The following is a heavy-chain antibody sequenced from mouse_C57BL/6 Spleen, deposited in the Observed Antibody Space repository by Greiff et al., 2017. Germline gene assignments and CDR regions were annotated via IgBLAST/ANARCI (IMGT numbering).Heavy chain of an antibody. CDR2: IDPSDSDT. J-gene: IGHJ3*01. CDR1: GYTFTSYW. V-gene: IGHV1-52*01. CDR3: ARDYYGFAY. D-gene: IGHD1-2*01. Sequence: QVQLKQPGAELVRPGSSVKLSCKASGYTFTSYWMHWVKQRPGQGLEWIGNIDPSDSDTHYNQKFKVKATLTVDKSSSTAYMQLSSLTSEDSAVYCCARDYYGFAYWGQGTLVTVSA.